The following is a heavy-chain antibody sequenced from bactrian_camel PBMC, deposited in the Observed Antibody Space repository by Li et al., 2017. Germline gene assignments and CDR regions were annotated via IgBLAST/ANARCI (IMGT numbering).Heavy chain of an antibody. CDR3: AADEYNLGLARSYTY. CDR1: GTTYCGE. CDR2: IVTLTNSP. D-gene: IGHD5*01. Sequence: HVQLVESGGGSVQAGGSLRLSCVASGTTYCGEMSWYRQAPGKEREALAAIVTLTNSPAYVECVKGRFTISRDNAKNTLYLEMNNLKPEDTAMYYCAADEYNLGLARSYTYWGQGTQVTVS. V-gene: IGHV3S54*01. J-gene: IGHJ4*01.